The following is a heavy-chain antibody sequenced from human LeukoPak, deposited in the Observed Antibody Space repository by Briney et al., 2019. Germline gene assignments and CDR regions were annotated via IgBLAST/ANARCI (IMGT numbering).Heavy chain of an antibody. D-gene: IGHD3-22*01. V-gene: IGHV2-5*02. J-gene: IGHJ4*02. CDR1: GFSLSTSGVG. CDR2: IYWDDDK. CDR3: AYVDSSGYYLLFDY. Sequence: VSGPTLVNPTQTLTLTCTFSGFSLSTSGVGVGWIRQPPGKALEWLALIYWDDDKRYSPSLKSRLTITKDTSENQVVLTMTNMDPVDTATYYCAYVDSSGYYLLFDYWGQGTLVTVSS.